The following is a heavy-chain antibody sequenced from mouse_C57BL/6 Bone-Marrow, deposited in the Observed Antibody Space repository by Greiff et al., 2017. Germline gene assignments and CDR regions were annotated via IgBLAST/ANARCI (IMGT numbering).Heavy chain of an antibody. Sequence: DVQLQESGGGLVKPGGSLKLSCAASGFTFSSYAMSWVRQTPEKRLEWVATISDGGSYTYYPDNVKGRFTISRDNAKNNLYLQMSHLKSEDTAMYYCARGDYYDDGPYYARDYWGQGTSVTVSS. CDR3: ARGDYYDDGPYYARDY. D-gene: IGHD1-1*01. CDR2: ISDGGSYT. V-gene: IGHV5-4*01. CDR1: GFTFSSYA. J-gene: IGHJ4*01.